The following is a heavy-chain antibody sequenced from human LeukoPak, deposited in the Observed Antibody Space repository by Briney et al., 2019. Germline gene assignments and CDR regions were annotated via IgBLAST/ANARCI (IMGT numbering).Heavy chain of an antibody. CDR3: ARTSSVAGPFTTEKNDAFNI. D-gene: IGHD6-19*01. J-gene: IGHJ3*02. V-gene: IGHV1-8*03. Sequence: GASVKVSCKASGYTFTSYDINWVRQATGQGLEWMGWMNPNSGNTGYAQKFQGRVTITRNTSISTAYMELSSLRSEDTAVYYCARTSSVAGPFTTEKNDAFNIWGQGTMVTVSS. CDR2: MNPNSGNT. CDR1: GYTFTSYD.